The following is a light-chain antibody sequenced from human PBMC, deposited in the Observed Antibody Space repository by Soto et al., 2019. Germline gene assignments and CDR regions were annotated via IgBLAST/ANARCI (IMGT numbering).Light chain of an antibody. Sequence: QSVLTQPPSVSAAPGQKVTISCSGSNSNVGDNYVSWYQQLPGTAPKLLIYDNNKRPSGIPDRFSGSKSGTSATLDITGLQTGDEADYYCGSWDTGRYVYVFGTGTKLTVL. V-gene: IGLV1-51*01. CDR1: NSNVGDNY. CDR2: DNN. CDR3: GSWDTGRYVYV. J-gene: IGLJ1*01.